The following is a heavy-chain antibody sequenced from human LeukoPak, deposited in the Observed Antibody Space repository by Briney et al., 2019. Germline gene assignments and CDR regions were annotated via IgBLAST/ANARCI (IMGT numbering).Heavy chain of an antibody. J-gene: IGHJ4*02. CDR3: ARAPSRDGHDNYFDS. Sequence: ASVKVSCKASGGTFSSYAISWVRQAPGQGLEWMGGIIPIFGTANYAQKFQGRVTITTDESTNTAYMELSTLRSDDTAVYYCARAPSRDGHDNYFDSWGQGTLVTVSS. V-gene: IGHV1-69*05. CDR1: GGTFSSYA. CDR2: IIPIFGTA. D-gene: IGHD5-24*01.